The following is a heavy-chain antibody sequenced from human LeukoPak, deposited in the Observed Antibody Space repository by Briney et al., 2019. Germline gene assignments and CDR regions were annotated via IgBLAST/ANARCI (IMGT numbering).Heavy chain of an antibody. J-gene: IGHJ4*02. V-gene: IGHV3-23*01. Sequence: GGSLRLSCAASGFIFSSYAMTWVRQAPGKGLEWVSSISGSGGRPYYADSVKGRFTISRDNSKNTLYLQMNSLRAEDTAVYYCARAAYSSSWYPYYFDYWGQGTLVTVSS. CDR2: ISGSGGRP. CDR3: ARAAYSSSWYPYYFDY. D-gene: IGHD6-13*01. CDR1: GFIFSSYA.